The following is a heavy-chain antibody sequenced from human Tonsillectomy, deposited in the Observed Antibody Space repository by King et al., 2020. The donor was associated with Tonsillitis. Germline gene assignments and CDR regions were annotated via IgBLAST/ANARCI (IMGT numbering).Heavy chain of an antibody. CDR2: IYFSGST. Sequence: LQLQESGPGLVKPSETLSLTCTVSGGSISSSSYYWGWIRQPPGKGLEWIGSIYFSGSTYYNPSLKSRVTISVDTSKNQLSLKLSSVTAADTAVYYCARTSFTPWASDYWGQGTLVTVSS. CDR3: ARTSFTPWASDY. J-gene: IGHJ4*02. D-gene: IGHD1-26*01. V-gene: IGHV4-39*07. CDR1: GGSISSSSYY.